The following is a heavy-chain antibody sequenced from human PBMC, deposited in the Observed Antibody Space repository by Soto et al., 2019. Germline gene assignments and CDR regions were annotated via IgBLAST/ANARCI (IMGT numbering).Heavy chain of an antibody. Sequence: SETLSLTCTVSGGSISSSSYYWGWIRQPPGKGLEWIGSIYYSGSTYYNPSLKSRVTISVDTSKNQFSLKLSSVTAADTAVYYCARQDFWSGYYPTSNPYYYYYYMDVWGKGTTVTVSS. V-gene: IGHV4-39*01. D-gene: IGHD3-3*01. J-gene: IGHJ6*03. CDR3: ARQDFWSGYYPTSNPYYYYYYMDV. CDR1: GGSISSSSYY. CDR2: IYYSGST.